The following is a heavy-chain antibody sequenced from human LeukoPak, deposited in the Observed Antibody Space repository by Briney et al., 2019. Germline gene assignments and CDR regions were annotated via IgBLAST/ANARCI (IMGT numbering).Heavy chain of an antibody. Sequence: GGSLRLSCAASGFSFSSYEMNWVRQAPGKGLEWVSYISSSGNTIYYADSVKGRFTISRDNAKNSLFLQMNSLRAEDTAVYYCARDQYGDGDYFGLDAFDIWGQGTLVTVSS. D-gene: IGHD4-17*01. CDR2: ISSSGNTI. CDR1: GFSFSSYE. J-gene: IGHJ3*02. V-gene: IGHV3-48*03. CDR3: ARDQYGDGDYFGLDAFDI.